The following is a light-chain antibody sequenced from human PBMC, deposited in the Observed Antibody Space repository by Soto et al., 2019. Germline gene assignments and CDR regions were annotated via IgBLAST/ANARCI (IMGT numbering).Light chain of an antibody. CDR1: QSLVHSSGYNY. V-gene: IGKV2-28*01. Sequence: DIVMTQSPLSLPVTPGEPASISCRASQSLVHSSGYNYLDWYLQKPGQSPQLLIYLGSNRASGVPDRFSVSGSGPDFTLKISRVEAEDVGVYYCMQTLQTRTFGQGTKVEIK. CDR3: MQTLQTRT. CDR2: LGS. J-gene: IGKJ1*01.